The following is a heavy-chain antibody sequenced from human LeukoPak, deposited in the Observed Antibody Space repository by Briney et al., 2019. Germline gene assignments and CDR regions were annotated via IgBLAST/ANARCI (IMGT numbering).Heavy chain of an antibody. D-gene: IGHD6-13*01. CDR2: ISSSSSYI. J-gene: IGHJ4*02. CDR3: ARDGIAAAFPNYFDY. CDR1: GFTFSSYS. Sequence: GSLRLSCAASGFTFSSYSMNWVRQAPGKGLEWVSSISSSSSYIYYADSVKGRFTISRDNAKNSLYLQMNSLRAEDTAVYYCARDGIAAAFPNYFDYWGQGTLVTVSS. V-gene: IGHV3-21*01.